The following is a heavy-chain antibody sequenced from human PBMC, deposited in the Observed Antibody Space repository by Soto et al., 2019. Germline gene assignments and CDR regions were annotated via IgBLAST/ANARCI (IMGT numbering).Heavy chain of an antibody. CDR1: GFSFSDYY. CDR3: AVTDLIGPSPRYYFDY. CDR2: ISSSGSVI. Sequence: QVQLVESGGGLVKPGGSLRLSCAASGFSFSDYYMSWIRQAPGKGLEWVSYISSSGSVIYTADSVKGRFTISRDNAKHSLYLQTTTLRTEDTAVYYCAVTDLIGPSPRYYFDYWGQVTLVSVSS. J-gene: IGHJ4*02. D-gene: IGHD3-16*02. V-gene: IGHV3-11*01.